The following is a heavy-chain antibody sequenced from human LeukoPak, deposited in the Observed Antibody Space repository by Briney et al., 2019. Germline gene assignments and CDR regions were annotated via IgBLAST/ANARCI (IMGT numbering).Heavy chain of an antibody. CDR2: MNPNSGNT. CDR1: GYTFTSYD. D-gene: IGHD6-13*01. CDR3: AIREAAAGRDDAFDI. Sequence: ASVKVSCKASGYTFTSYDINWVRQATGQGLEWMGWMNPNSGNTGYAQKFQGRVTITRSTSISTAYMELSSLRSEDTAVYYCAIREAAAGRDDAFDIWGQGTMVTVSS. V-gene: IGHV1-8*03. J-gene: IGHJ3*02.